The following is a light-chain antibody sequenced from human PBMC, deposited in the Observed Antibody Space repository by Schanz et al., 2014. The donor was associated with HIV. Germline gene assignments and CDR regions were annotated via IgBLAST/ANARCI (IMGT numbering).Light chain of an antibody. Sequence: QSVLTQPPSASGTPGQRVTISCSGSNSNIGSNTVNWYQQLPGTAPKLRIYSNNQRPSGVPDRFSGSKSGTSASLAISGLQSEDEADYYCSAWDDSLNGWVFGGGTKPPS. V-gene: IGLV1-44*01. CDR1: NSNIGSNT. CDR3: SAWDDSLNGWV. J-gene: IGLJ3*02. CDR2: SNN.